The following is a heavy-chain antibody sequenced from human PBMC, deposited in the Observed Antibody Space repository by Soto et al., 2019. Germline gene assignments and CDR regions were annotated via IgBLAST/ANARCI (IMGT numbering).Heavy chain of an antibody. CDR1: GGTFSSYA. J-gene: IGHJ6*02. Sequence: QVQLVQSGAEVKKPGSSVKVSCKASGGTFSSYAISWVRQAPGQGLEWMGGIIPIFGTANYAQKFQGRVTITADESTSTAYMELSSLRSEDTAVYYCARDSRLRYFDWTSGGVYYYYYGMDVWGQGTTVTVSS. CDR3: ARDSRLRYFDWTSGGVYYYYYGMDV. V-gene: IGHV1-69*01. D-gene: IGHD3-9*01. CDR2: IIPIFGTA.